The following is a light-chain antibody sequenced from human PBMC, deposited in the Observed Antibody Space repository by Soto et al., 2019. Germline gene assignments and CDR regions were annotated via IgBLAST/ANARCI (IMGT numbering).Light chain of an antibody. Sequence: EIVMTQSPATLSVSPGERATLSCRASLSVRSNLAWYQQKPGQAPRLLIYGASTRATGIPARFSGSGSGTEFTLTISSLQSEDFAVYYCQQYNSWPRTFGQGTKLEIK. CDR1: LSVRSN. J-gene: IGKJ2*01. CDR3: QQYNSWPRT. V-gene: IGKV3-15*01. CDR2: GAS.